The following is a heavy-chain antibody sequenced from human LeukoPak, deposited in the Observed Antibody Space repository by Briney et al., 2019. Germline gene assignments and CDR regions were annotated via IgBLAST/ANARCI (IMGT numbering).Heavy chain of an antibody. CDR3: GKCSAPKFPDY. V-gene: IGHV4-39*07. Sequence: SETLSLTCSVSGGSISSYYWGWIRQPPGKGLEWIGSIYYSGSTYYNPSLKSRVTISVDTSKNQFSLKLSSVTAADTAVYYCGKCSAPKFPDYWGQGTLVTVSS. J-gene: IGHJ4*02. D-gene: IGHD2-15*01. CDR1: GGSISSYY. CDR2: IYYSGST.